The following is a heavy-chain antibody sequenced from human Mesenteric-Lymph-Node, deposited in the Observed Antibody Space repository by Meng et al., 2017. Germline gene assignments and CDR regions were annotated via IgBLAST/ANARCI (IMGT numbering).Heavy chain of an antibody. CDR1: GFTFSDYY. V-gene: IGHV3-74*01. CDR3: ARGRYYGMDV. J-gene: IGHJ6*02. CDR2: IDSDGSST. Sequence: GESLKISCAASGFTFSDYYMNWVRQAPGKGLVWVSAIDSDGSSTNYADSVKGRFTISRDNAKNTLYLQMNSLRAEDTAVYYCARGRYYGMDVWGQGTTVTVSS.